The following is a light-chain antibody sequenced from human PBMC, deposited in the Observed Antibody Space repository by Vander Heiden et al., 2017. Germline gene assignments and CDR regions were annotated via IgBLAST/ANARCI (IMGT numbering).Light chain of an antibody. J-gene: IGLJ2*01. CDR2: SNN. Sequence: QSVLTQPPSASGTPGQRITSSCSGTSSNIGSNTVNCYQQLPGTAPKLLIYSNNQRPSGVPDRFSGSKSGTSASLAISGLQSEDEADYYCAAWDDSLNGHVVFGGGTKLTVL. CDR3: AAWDDSLNGHVV. V-gene: IGLV1-44*01. CDR1: SSNIGSNT.